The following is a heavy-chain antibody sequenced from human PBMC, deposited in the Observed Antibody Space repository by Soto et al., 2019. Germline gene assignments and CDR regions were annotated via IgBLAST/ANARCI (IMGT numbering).Heavy chain of an antibody. V-gene: IGHV3-7*01. J-gene: IGHJ5*02. Sequence: EVQLVESGGGLVQPGGSLRLSCAASGFTFSSYWMSWVRQAPGKGLEWVANIKQDGSEKYYVDSVKGRFTISRDNAKNSVYLQMNSLRAEDTAVYYCARDCSSPICYFNWFDPWGQGTLVTVSS. D-gene: IGHD2-2*01. CDR1: GFTFSSYW. CDR3: ARDCSSPICYFNWFDP. CDR2: IKQDGSEK.